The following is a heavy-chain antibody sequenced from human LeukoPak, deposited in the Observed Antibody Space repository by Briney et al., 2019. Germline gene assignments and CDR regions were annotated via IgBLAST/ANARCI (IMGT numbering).Heavy chain of an antibody. CDR2: ISSSSSYI. D-gene: IGHD2-2*01. J-gene: IGHJ6*03. V-gene: IGHV3-21*01. Sequence: GGSLRLSCAASGFTFSSYSMNWVRQAPGKGLEWVSSISSSSSYIYYAGSVKGRFTISRDNAKNSLYLQMNSLRAEDTAVYYCARDVSMIVVVSYYYYYMDVWGKGTTVTVSS. CDR3: ARDVSMIVVVSYYYYYMDV. CDR1: GFTFSSYS.